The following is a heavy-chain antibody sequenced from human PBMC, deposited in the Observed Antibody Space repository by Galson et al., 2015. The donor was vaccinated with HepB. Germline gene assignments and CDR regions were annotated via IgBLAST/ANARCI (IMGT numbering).Heavy chain of an antibody. CDR2: FHSNGNT. V-gene: IGHV4-39*01. D-gene: IGHD1-14*01. CDR3: ARLPTGFPNWVDP. CDR1: GGSISSSSYY. Sequence: ETLSLTCTVSGGSISSSSYYWGWIRQPPGKGLEWIGTFHSNGNTYYNPSPNSRVTISMDASKSQFSLNLLSVTATDTAVYYCARLPTGFPNWVDPWGQGTLVTVSS. J-gene: IGHJ5*02.